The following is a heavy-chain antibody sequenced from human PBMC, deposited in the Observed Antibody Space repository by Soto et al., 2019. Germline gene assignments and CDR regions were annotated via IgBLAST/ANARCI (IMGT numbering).Heavy chain of an antibody. CDR1: RCTLTSYG. D-gene: IGHD2-21*02. J-gene: IGHJ4*02. Sequence: ASVKVSSKASRCTLTSYGISWVRHAPGQGLEWMGWISAYNGSTNYAQKLQGRVTMTTDTSTSTAYMELRSLRSDDTAVYYCARATAFDYCGQGTLVTVSS. CDR3: ARATAFDY. CDR2: ISAYNGST. V-gene: IGHV1-18*01.